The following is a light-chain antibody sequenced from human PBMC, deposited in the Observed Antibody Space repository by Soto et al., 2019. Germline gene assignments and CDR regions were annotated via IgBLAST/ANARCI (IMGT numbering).Light chain of an antibody. CDR1: SSDVGGYDY. V-gene: IGLV2-14*01. CDR2: NVR. J-gene: IGLJ2*01. Sequence: QSALTQPASVSGSPGQSITISCTGTSSDVGGYDYVSWYQQYAGKAPKLTIYNVRNRPSGVSNHFSGSKSGNTASLTISGLQPEDEADYFCSSYTNSGTVLFGGGTKVTVL. CDR3: SSYTNSGTVL.